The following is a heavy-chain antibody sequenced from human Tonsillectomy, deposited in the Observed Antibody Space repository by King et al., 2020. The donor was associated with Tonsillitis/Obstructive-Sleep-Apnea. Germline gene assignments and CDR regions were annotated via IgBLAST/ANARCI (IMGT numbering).Heavy chain of an antibody. V-gene: IGHV4-59*08. CDR2: IYYSGST. CDR1: GGSISSYY. Sequence: QLQESGPGLVKPSETLSLTCTVSGGSISSYYWSWIRQPPGKGLEWIGYIYYSGSTNYNPSLKSRVTISVATSKNQFYLKLSSMTAAATAVSYCARGVPAPPFYYYKAVWGKGTTVTVSS. CDR3: ARGVPAPPFYYYKAV. J-gene: IGHJ6*03. D-gene: IGHD2-2*01.